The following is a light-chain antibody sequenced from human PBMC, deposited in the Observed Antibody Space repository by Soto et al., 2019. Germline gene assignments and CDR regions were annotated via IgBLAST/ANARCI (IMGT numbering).Light chain of an antibody. CDR2: DAS. J-gene: IGKJ5*01. CDR3: HSRA. V-gene: IGKV1-5*01. Sequence: PLTQTPSPLSRSVGSEGTITCRASQTISRWLAWYQQKPGRAPKLLIYDASTLESGVPSRFSGSGSETEFTLTISRLQPDDFAPYFCHSRAFGQGTRLEIK. CDR1: QTISRW.